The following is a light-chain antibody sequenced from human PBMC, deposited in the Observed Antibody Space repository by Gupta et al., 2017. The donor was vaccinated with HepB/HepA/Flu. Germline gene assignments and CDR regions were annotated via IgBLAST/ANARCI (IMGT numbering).Light chain of an antibody. CDR3: QQRYSWPLT. J-gene: IGKJ4*01. V-gene: IGKV3-11*01. CDR2: DIS. Sequence: EIVLTQSPAALSLSLGERATLSCRASQSVRTYLAWYQQKPGLAPRLLIYDISNRVTGIPARFSGSGSGTDFTLTINSLEPEDFAVYYCQQRYSWPLTFGGGTTVEIK. CDR1: QSVRTY.